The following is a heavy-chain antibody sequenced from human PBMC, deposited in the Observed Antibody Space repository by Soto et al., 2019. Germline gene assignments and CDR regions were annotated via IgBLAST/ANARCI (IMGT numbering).Heavy chain of an antibody. Sequence: QVQLVESGGGVVQPGRSLRLSCAASGFTFSSYAMHWVRQAPGKGLEWVAVISYDGSNKYYADSVKGRFTIFRDNSKNTLYLQMNSLRAEDTAVYYCARDQYHYGGSDAFDIWGQGTMVTVSS. D-gene: IGHD4-17*01. V-gene: IGHV3-30-3*01. CDR2: ISYDGSNK. CDR3: ARDQYHYGGSDAFDI. CDR1: GFTFSSYA. J-gene: IGHJ3*02.